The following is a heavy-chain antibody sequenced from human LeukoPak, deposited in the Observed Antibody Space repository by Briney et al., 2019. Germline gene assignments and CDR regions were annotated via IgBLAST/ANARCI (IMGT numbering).Heavy chain of an antibody. CDR3: AKEAPLGYCAGGSCYSGSYFDY. CDR1: VFTFSVYG. V-gene: IGHV3-30*18. J-gene: IGHJ4*02. CDR2: ILYEGGNQ. D-gene: IGHD2-15*01. Sequence: GKSLRLSCAASVFTFSVYGMHWVRQALGKGLERVSFILYEGGNQYYADSVKGRFTISRDNSKNTLFLQVNSLRAEDTAVYYCAKEAPLGYCAGGSCYSGSYFDYWGQGTLVTVSS.